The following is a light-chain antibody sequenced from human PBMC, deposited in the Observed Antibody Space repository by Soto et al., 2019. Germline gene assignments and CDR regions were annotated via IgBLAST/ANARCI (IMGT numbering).Light chain of an antibody. CDR1: QYIGST. CDR3: QQYTDRPRT. CDR2: DAS. Sequence: MVLTHSAATLSVSALYRGSLSFRASQYIGSTIAWYQQRSGQAPSLLIFDASMRLPTVPARFSGSVSGTEFTLTISGLQSEDFAVYFCQQYTDRPRTFGQGTKVAIK. V-gene: IGKV3-15*01. J-gene: IGKJ1*01.